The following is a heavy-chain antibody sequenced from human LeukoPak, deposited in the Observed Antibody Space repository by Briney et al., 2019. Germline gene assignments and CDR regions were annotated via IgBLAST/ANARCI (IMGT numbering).Heavy chain of an antibody. V-gene: IGHV6-1*01. D-gene: IGHD3-22*01. CDR1: GDSVSSNSAA. CDR2: TYYRSKWYN. Sequence: SQTLSLTCAISGDSVSSNSAAWNWIRQSPSRGLEWLGRTYYRSKWYNDYAVSVKSRITINPDTSKNQFSLQLNSVTPEDTAVYYCARDVGSGCYYDSSGYWCPRNYGMDVWGQGTTVTVSS. CDR3: ARDVGSGCYYDSSGYWCPRNYGMDV. J-gene: IGHJ6*02.